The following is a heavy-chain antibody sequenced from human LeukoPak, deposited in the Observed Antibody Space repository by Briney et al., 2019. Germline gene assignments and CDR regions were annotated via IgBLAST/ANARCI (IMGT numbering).Heavy chain of an antibody. J-gene: IGHJ6*02. CDR2: IYDSGST. D-gene: IGHD6-19*01. Sequence: SETLSLTCTVSGGSIRSSYYYWGWIRQPPGKGLEWIGSIYDSGSTYYNPSLKSRVTISVDTSKNQFSLKLSSVTAADTAVYYCARDPAVAGTLGYYYYGMDVWGQGTTVTVSS. V-gene: IGHV4-39*07. CDR1: GGSIRSSYYY. CDR3: ARDPAVAGTLGYYYYGMDV.